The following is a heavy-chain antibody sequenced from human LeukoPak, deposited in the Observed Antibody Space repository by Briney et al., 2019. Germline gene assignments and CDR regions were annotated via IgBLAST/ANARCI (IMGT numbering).Heavy chain of an antibody. V-gene: IGHV1-24*01. D-gene: IGHD3-10*01. CDR3: ATIRQGSGSLDY. CDR2: FDPEDGET. J-gene: IGHJ4*02. CDR1: GYTLTELS. Sequence: ASVKVSCKVSGYTLTELSMHWARQAPGKGLEWMGGFDPEDGETIYTQKFQGRVTMTEDTSTDTAYMELSSLRSEDTAVYYCATIRQGSGSLDYWGQGTLVTVSS.